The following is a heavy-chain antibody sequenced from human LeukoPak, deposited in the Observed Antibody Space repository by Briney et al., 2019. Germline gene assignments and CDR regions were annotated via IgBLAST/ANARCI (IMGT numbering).Heavy chain of an antibody. CDR1: GGSFGGYY. J-gene: IGHJ4*02. CDR2: INLSGTT. D-gene: IGHD3-22*01. Sequence: PSETLSLTCAVFGGSFGGYYWSWIRQPPGKGLGWFGEINLSGTTNYNPSLKSRVPISVDTSKNQFSLKLSSVTAADTAVYYCARDGDYHYDSSGYYPRFFDYWGQRTLVTVSS. V-gene: IGHV4-34*01. CDR3: ARDGDYHYDSSGYYPRFFDY.